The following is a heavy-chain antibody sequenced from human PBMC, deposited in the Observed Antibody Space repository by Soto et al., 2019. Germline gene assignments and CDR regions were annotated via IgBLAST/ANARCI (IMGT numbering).Heavy chain of an antibody. V-gene: IGHV1-18*01. J-gene: IGHJ5*02. CDR2: ISAYNGNT. D-gene: IGHD3-3*01. CDR1: GYGFTIYG. Sequence: APVKVSCEACGYGFTIYGMSWVRQAPGQGLEWMGWISAYNGNTNYAQKLQGRVTMTTDTSTSTAYMELRSLRSDDTAVYYCARDDLEWLSWFDPWGQGTLVTVSS. CDR3: ARDDLEWLSWFDP.